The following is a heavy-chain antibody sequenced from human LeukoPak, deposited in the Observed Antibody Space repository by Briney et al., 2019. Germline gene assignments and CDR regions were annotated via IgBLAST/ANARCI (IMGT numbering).Heavy chain of an antibody. CDR1: GGSISSYY. J-gene: IGHJ4*02. D-gene: IGHD3-22*01. CDR2: IYTSGST. CDR3: ARGRSYYDSSDYHETGFDY. V-gene: IGHV4-4*07. Sequence: SETLSLTCTVSGGSISSYYWSWIRQPAGKGLEWIGRIYTSGSTNYNPSLKSRVTMSVDTSKNQFSLKLSSVTAADTAVYFCARGRSYYDSSDYHETGFDYWGQGTLVTVSS.